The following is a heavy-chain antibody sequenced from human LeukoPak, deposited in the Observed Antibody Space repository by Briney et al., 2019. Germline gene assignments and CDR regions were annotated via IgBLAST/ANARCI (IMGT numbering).Heavy chain of an antibody. D-gene: IGHD2-2*01. CDR1: GFTFSSYS. CDR3: ARPGYCSSTSCYYYYYGMDV. V-gene: IGHV3-21*01. CDR2: ISSNSSYI. J-gene: IGHJ6*04. Sequence: KAGGSLRLSCAASGFTFSSYSMNWVRQAPGKGLEWVSSISSNSSYIYYADSVKGRFTISRDNAKNSLYLQMNSLRAEDTAVYYCARPGYCSSTSCYYYYYGMDVWGKGTTVTVSS.